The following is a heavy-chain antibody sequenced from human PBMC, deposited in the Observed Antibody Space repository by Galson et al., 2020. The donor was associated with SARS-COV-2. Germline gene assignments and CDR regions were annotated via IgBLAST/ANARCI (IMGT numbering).Heavy chain of an antibody. CDR3: ARDLPSVLGYCSGGSCFPNRYYYYGMDV. Sequence: GGSLRLSCAASGFTFSSYAMHWVRQAPGKGLEWVAVISYDGSNKYYADSVKGRFTISRDNSKNTLYLQMNSLRAEDTAVYYCARDLPSVLGYCSGGSCFPNRYYYYGMDVWGQGTTVTVSS. D-gene: IGHD2-15*01. J-gene: IGHJ6*02. CDR2: ISYDGSNK. V-gene: IGHV3-30-3*01. CDR1: GFTFSSYA.